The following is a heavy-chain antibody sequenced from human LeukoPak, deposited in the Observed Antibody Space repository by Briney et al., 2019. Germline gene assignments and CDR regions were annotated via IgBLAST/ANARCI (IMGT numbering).Heavy chain of an antibody. D-gene: IGHD6-19*01. CDR1: GFIGTSNY. CDR3: AKDTPLTTYTSGWSSNSFDY. V-gene: IGHV3-66*01. J-gene: IGHJ4*02. Sequence: PGGSLRLSCASAGFIGTSNYMSWVREGPGKGLQWVSVIYTEDSMYYTDSVKGRFTISRDHFKNTLSLQMDSLRAEDTAVYFCAKDTPLTTYTSGWSSNSFDYWGQGTLVAVSS. CDR2: IYTEDSM.